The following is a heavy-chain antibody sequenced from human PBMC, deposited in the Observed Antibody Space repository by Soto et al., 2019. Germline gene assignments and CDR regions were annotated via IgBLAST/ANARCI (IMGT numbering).Heavy chain of an antibody. CDR3: TAYLIVVVITNLEAFDM. J-gene: IGHJ3*02. Sequence: GSLRLSCAASGFTFSNAWMNWVRQAPGKGLDWVGHIKSKTDGGTTDYAAPVKGRFTISRDDSKNTLYLQMNSLKTEDTAVYSSTAYLIVVVITNLEAFDMCGKGTMVTV. D-gene: IGHD3-22*01. CDR1: GFTFSNAW. V-gene: IGHV3-15*07. CDR2: IKSKTDGGTT.